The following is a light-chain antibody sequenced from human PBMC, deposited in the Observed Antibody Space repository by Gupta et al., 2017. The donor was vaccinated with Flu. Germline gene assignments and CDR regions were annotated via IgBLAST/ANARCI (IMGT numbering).Light chain of an antibody. Sequence: DIQMTQSPSTLSASVGDRVTITCRASQSISSWLAWYQQKPGKAPKLLIYKASSLESGVPSRFSGSGSGTEFTLTISSLQPDDIATYYCQQYNSYSYTFGPGTKLEIK. CDR3: QQYNSYSYT. CDR2: KAS. J-gene: IGKJ2*01. V-gene: IGKV1-5*03. CDR1: QSISSW.